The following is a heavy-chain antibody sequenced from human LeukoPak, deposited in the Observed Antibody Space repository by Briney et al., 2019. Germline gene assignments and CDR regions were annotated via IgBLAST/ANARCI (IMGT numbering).Heavy chain of an antibody. D-gene: IGHD3-10*01. CDR1: GFTFSSYA. CDR3: TTDSVVPCRF. V-gene: IGHV3-15*01. Sequence: PGGSLRLSCAASGFTFSSYAMSWVRQAPGKGLEWVGRIKSRTDGGTTDYAAPMKGRFTISRNDSRSMLYLQMNSLKPEDTAVYYCTTDSVVPCRFWGQGTLVTVSS. CDR2: IKSRTDGGTT. J-gene: IGHJ4*02.